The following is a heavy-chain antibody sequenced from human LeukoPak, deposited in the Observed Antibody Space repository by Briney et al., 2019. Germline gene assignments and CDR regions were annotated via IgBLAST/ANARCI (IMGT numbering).Heavy chain of an antibody. V-gene: IGHV1-2*02. J-gene: IGHJ4*02. CDR3: ARDLLGPDY. Sequence: ASVKVSCKASGYTFTGYYMHWVRQAPGQGLEWMGWINPNSGGTNYAQKFQGRVSMTTDTSTNTAYMELRRLRSDDTAVYYCARDLLGPDYWGQGTLVTVSS. CDR1: GYTFTGYY. CDR2: INPNSGGT.